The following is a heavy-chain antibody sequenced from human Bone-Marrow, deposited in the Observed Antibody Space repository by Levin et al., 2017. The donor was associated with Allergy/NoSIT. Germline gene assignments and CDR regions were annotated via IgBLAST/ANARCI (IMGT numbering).Heavy chain of an antibody. CDR2: ISSSGSTI. Sequence: GGSLRLSCAASGFTFSSYEMNWVRQAPGKGLEWVSYISSSGSTIYYADSVKGRFTISRDNAKNSLYLQMNSLRAEDTAVYYCARRGGSEYDFWSGYQYYYYYYMDVWGKGTTVTVSS. D-gene: IGHD3-3*01. CDR3: ARRGGSEYDFWSGYQYYYYYYMDV. CDR1: GFTFSSYE. V-gene: IGHV3-48*03. J-gene: IGHJ6*03.